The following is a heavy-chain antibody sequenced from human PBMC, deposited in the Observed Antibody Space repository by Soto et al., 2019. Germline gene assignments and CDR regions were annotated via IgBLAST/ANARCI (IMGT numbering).Heavy chain of an antibody. CDR2: IGVPGDP. D-gene: IGHD6-13*01. CDR1: GFTLSSYD. V-gene: IGHV3-13*05. Sequence: EVQLVESGGGLVQPGGSLRLSCAASGFTLSSYDMHWVRQAAGKTLEWVSAIGVPGDPFYPDSVKGRFTISRENARNSLYLQMNSLRAGDTAVYYCARAQRAEAGSWYFDSWGQGTLVTVSS. CDR3: ARAQRAEAGSWYFDS. J-gene: IGHJ4*02.